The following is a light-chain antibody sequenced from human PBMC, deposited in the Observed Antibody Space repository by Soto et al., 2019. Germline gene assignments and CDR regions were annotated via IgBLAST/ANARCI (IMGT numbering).Light chain of an antibody. V-gene: IGKV1-39*01. CDR1: QSISRN. CDR3: QQSYSHPYT. Sequence: DIQMPQSASSLSASVGDRVTITCRASQSISRNLSWYQQKPGKAPKLLISVASSLQSGVPARFSGSGSGTDFTLTIDSLQPEDFATYHYQQSYSHPYTLGQGTKLDIK. J-gene: IGKJ2*01. CDR2: VAS.